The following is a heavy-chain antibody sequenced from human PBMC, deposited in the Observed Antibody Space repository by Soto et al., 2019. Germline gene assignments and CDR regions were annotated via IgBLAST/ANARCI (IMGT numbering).Heavy chain of an antibody. CDR3: ASPLGHCSRGSCQDDAFDI. Sequence: SETLSLTCAVSSGSLSTSNWWSWVRQPPGKGLEWIGEIYHSGSTKYNPSLKSRVTISADNSKNQFSLKLSSVTAADTAVYYCASPLGHCSRGSCQDDAFDIWGQGTLVTVSS. CDR1: SGSLSTSNW. CDR2: IYHSGST. D-gene: IGHD2-15*01. V-gene: IGHV4-4*02. J-gene: IGHJ3*02.